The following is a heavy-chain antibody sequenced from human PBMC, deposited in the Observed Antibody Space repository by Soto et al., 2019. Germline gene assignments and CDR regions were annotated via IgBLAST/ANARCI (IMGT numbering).Heavy chain of an antibody. CDR3: ARESYNWNYYYYMDV. D-gene: IGHD1-20*01. V-gene: IGHV4-34*01. CDR2: INHSGST. J-gene: IGHJ6*03. CDR1: GGSFSGYY. Sequence: PSETLSLTCAVYGGSFSGYYWSWIRQPPGKGLEWIGEINHSGSTNYNPSLKSRVTISVDTSKNQFSLKLSSVTAADTAVYYCARESYNWNYYYYMDVWGKGTTVTVSS.